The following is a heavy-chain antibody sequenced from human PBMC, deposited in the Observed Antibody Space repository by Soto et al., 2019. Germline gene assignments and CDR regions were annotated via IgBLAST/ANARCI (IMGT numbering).Heavy chain of an antibody. V-gene: IGHV3-23*01. Sequence: GGSLRLSCAASGFTFNINAMTWVRQAPGKGLEWVSTTGATGRTTYYADSVKGRFTVSRDNSKNTLDLHMSSLRAEDTAVYYCATVHNTSRSFDYWGQGTLVTVSS. CDR1: GFTFNINA. CDR3: ATVHNTSRSFDY. J-gene: IGHJ4*02. D-gene: IGHD1-20*01. CDR2: TGATGRTT.